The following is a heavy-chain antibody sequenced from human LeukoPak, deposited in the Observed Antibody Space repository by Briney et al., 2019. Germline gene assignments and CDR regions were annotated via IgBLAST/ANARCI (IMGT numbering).Heavy chain of an antibody. Sequence: GASVKVSCKASGYTFADYFIHWVRQAPGQGLEWMGRINPNTGGAEYAPKFQGWVTMTRDTSISTAYVEVRRLISDDTAVYYCARDLTSTSNWEFDYWGQGTLVVVSS. D-gene: IGHD1-26*01. V-gene: IGHV1-2*04. CDR1: GYTFADYF. CDR2: INPNTGGA. J-gene: IGHJ4*02. CDR3: ARDLTSTSNWEFDY.